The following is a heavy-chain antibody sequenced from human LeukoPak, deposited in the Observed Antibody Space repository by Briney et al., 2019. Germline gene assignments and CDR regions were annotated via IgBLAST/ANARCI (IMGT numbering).Heavy chain of an antibody. CDR3: AKDSSSRSYNYYYYGMDV. V-gene: IGHV3-23*01. CDR1: GFTFSSYA. Sequence: PGGSLRLSCAASGFTFSSYAMSWVRQAPGKGLEWVSAISGSGGSTYYADSVKGRFTISRDNSKNTLYLQMNSLRAEDTAVYYCAKDSSSRSYNYYYYGMDVWGQGTTVTVSS. D-gene: IGHD6-13*01. J-gene: IGHJ6*02. CDR2: ISGSGGST.